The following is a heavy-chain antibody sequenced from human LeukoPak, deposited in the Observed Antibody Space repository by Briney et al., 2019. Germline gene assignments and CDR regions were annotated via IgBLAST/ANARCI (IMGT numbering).Heavy chain of an antibody. V-gene: IGHV4-34*12. CDR2: IIHSGGT. CDR3: AGTRWEQNNWFDP. D-gene: IGHD1-26*01. CDR1: GESFSGDY. Sequence: QPSETLSLTCAVYGESFSGDYWSWIRQPPGKGLEWIGEIIHSGGTNYNPSLKSRVTISVDTSKNQFSLKLSSVTAADTAVYYCAGTRWEQNNWFDPWGQGTLVTVSS. J-gene: IGHJ5*02.